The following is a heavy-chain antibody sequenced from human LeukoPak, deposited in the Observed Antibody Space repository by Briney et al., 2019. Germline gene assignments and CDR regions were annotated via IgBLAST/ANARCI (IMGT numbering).Heavy chain of an antibody. CDR2: ISYEGGTK. CDR1: AFTFSTHG. Sequence: GRSLRLSCAASAFTFSTHGMYWVRQAPGKGLEWVAVISYEGGTKYYADSVTGRFTISRDNSKNTLYLQMNSLRSEDTAVYYCVKEEVPRVCDWYDYWGQGTLVTVSS. V-gene: IGHV3-30*18. D-gene: IGHD6-19*01. CDR3: VKEEVPRVCDWYDY. J-gene: IGHJ4*02.